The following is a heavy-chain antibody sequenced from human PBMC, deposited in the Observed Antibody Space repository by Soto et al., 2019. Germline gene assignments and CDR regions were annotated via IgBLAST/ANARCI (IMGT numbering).Heavy chain of an antibody. CDR2: IWYDGSNK. Sequence: GSLRLSCAASGFTFSSYGMHWVRQAPGKGLEWVAVIWYDGSNKYYADSVKGRFTISRDNSKNTLYLQMNSLRAEDTAVFYCARDGKSSGYYYYYYGMDVWGQGTTVTVSS. V-gene: IGHV3-33*01. CDR3: ARDGKSSGYYYYYYGMDV. J-gene: IGHJ6*02. D-gene: IGHD3-22*01. CDR1: GFTFSSYG.